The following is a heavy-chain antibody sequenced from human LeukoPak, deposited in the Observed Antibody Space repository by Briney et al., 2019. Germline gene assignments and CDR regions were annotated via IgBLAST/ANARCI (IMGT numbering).Heavy chain of an antibody. CDR2: INHSGST. Sequence: PSETLSLTCAVYGGSFSGYYWSWIRQPPGKGLEWIGEINHSGSTNYNPSLKSRVTISVDTSKNQFSLKLSSVTAADTAVYYCARGLVVPAAMPGRWFDPWGQGTLVTVSS. J-gene: IGHJ5*02. CDR3: ARGLVVPAAMPGRWFDP. V-gene: IGHV4-34*01. CDR1: GGSFSGYY. D-gene: IGHD2-2*01.